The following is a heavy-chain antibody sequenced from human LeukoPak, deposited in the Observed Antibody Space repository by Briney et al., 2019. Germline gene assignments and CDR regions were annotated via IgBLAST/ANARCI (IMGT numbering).Heavy chain of an antibody. Sequence: GGTLRLSCAASGFTFSSYGMSWVRQAPGKGLEWVSAISGSGGSTYYADSVKGRFTISRDNSKNTLYLQMNSLRSDDTAVYYCAKDQNHWEYYDSSGYYYWGQGTLVTVSS. J-gene: IGHJ4*02. CDR1: GFTFSSYG. D-gene: IGHD3-22*01. CDR3: AKDQNHWEYYDSSGYYY. CDR2: ISGSGGST. V-gene: IGHV3-23*01.